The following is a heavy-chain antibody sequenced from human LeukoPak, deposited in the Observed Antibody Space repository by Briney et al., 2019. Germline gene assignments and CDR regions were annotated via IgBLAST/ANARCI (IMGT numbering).Heavy chain of an antibody. CDR3: AKRYYYDNSGLWDS. CDR2: ISSSGGST. J-gene: IGHJ4*02. V-gene: IGHV3-23*01. D-gene: IGHD3-22*01. CDR1: GFTFSSYA. Sequence: GGSLRLSCAASGFTFSSYAMSWVRQAPGKGLEWVSAISSSGGSTYYADSVKGRFTISRDNSKSTLYLQMNSLRAEDTAVYYCAKRYYYDNSGLWDSWGQGTLVRVSS.